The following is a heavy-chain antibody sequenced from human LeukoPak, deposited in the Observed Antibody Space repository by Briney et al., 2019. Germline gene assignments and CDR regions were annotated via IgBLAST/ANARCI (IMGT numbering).Heavy chain of an antibody. CDR2: IKQDGSEK. D-gene: IGHD3-10*01. Sequence: GGSLRLSCAASGFTFSSYWMSWVRQAPGKGLEWVANIKQDGSEKYYVDSVKGRFTISRDNSKNTLYLQMNSLRAEDTAVYYCAKAPGITMVRGVIGRDYWGQGTLVTVSS. V-gene: IGHV3-7*03. CDR3: AKAPGITMVRGVIGRDY. CDR1: GFTFSSYW. J-gene: IGHJ4*02.